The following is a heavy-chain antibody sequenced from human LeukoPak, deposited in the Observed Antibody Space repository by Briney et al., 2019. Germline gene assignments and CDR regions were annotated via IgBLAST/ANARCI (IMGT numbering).Heavy chain of an antibody. CDR3: ARDNAVVAGTNPLY. D-gene: IGHD6-19*01. V-gene: IGHV1-18*01. Sequence: ASVKVSCKASGYTFISYGISWVRQAPGQGRECMGWINTYNGNTKYEQKVQGRVTLTTDTSTSTAYMELRSLRSDDTAVYYCARDNAVVAGTNPLYWGQGTLVTVSS. CDR1: GYTFISYG. CDR2: INTYNGNT. J-gene: IGHJ4*02.